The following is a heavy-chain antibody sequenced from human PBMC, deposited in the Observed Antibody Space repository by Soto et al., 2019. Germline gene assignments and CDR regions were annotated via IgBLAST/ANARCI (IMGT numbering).Heavy chain of an antibody. CDR1: KFTFSNYA. CDR3: AKGWYLGY. J-gene: IGHJ4*02. CDR2: ISSSGDST. V-gene: IGHV3-23*01. Sequence: EVQLLESGGGLVKTGGSLRLSCAASKFTFSNYAMSWVRQTPGKGLEWVSAISSSGDSTYYADSVKGRFTISRDNSKNTLYLQVNSLRAEDTAVYYCAKGWYLGYWGQGSLVTVAS. D-gene: IGHD6-13*01.